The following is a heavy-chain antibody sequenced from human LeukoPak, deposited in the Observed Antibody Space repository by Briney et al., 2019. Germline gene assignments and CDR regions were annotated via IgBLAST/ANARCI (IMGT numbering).Heavy chain of an antibody. Sequence: SQTLSLTCAISGDIVSSNSATWNWIRQSPSRGLEWLGRTYYRSTWYNDYAVSVRGRITVNPDTSKNQFSLHLNSVTPEDTAVYYCARRLTQYDCFDPWGQGILVTVSS. CDR2: TYYRSTWYN. D-gene: IGHD2-2*01. J-gene: IGHJ5*02. CDR3: ARRLTQYDCFDP. CDR1: GDIVSSNSAT. V-gene: IGHV6-1*01.